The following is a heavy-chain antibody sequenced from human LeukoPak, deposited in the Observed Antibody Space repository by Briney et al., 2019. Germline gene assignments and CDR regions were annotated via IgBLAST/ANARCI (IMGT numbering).Heavy chain of an antibody. CDR2: IYYSGST. Sequence: SETLSLTCTVSGGSISSCYWSWIRQPPGKGLEWIGYIYYSGSTNYNPSLKSRVTISVDTSKNQFSLKLSSVTAADTAVYYCATIRRDGYNYYFDYWGQGTLVTVSS. CDR1: GGSISSCY. V-gene: IGHV4-59*01. CDR3: ATIRRDGYNYYFDY. J-gene: IGHJ4*02. D-gene: IGHD5-12*01.